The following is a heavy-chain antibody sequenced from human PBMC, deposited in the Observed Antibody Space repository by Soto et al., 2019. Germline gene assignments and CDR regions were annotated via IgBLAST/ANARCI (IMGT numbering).Heavy chain of an antibody. J-gene: IGHJ4*02. D-gene: IGHD1-26*01. CDR1: GFTVSSTY. CDR2: LYTGTDT. V-gene: IGHV3-53*01. CDR3: VRSRYTGTYSGRFLDY. Sequence: GGSLRLSCAASGFTVSSTYMTWVRQAPGKGLEWVAILYTGTDTVYADSVKGRFTISRDSSKNTFYLQMNSLRAEDTAMYFCVRSRYTGTYSGRFLDYWGQGSLLTVSS.